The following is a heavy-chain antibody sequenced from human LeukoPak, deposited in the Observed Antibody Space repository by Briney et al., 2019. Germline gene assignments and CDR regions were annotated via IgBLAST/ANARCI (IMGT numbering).Heavy chain of an antibody. CDR2: IRYDGSNK. CDR1: GFTFSSYG. CDR3: AKDQGFRSAILDY. J-gene: IGHJ4*02. Sequence: PGGSLRLSCAASGFTFSSYGMHWVRQAPGKGLEWVAFIRYDGSNKYYADSVKGRFTISRDNSKNTLYLQMNSLRAEDTAVYYCAKDQGFRSAILDYWGQGTLVTVSS. V-gene: IGHV3-30*02. D-gene: IGHD6-25*01.